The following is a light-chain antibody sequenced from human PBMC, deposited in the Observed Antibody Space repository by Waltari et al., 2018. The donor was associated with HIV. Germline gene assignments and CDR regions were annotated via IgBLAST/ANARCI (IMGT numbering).Light chain of an antibody. Sequence: DIQMTQSPSPLSASVGDRVTITCRASQSISSYLNWYQQKPGKATKLLIYAASSLQSGVPSRFSGSGSGTDFTLTISSLQPEDFATYYCQQSYSTPPYTFGQGTKLEIK. CDR1: QSISSY. CDR2: AAS. J-gene: IGKJ2*01. CDR3: QQSYSTPPYT. V-gene: IGKV1-39*01.